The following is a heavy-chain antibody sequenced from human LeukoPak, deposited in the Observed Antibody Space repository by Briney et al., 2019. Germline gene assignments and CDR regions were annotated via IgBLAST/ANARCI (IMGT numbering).Heavy chain of an antibody. J-gene: IGHJ3*02. CDR1: GGSFSGYY. CDR3: ARARRITIFGVVTGNAFDI. Sequence: SETLSLTCAVYGGSFSGYYWSWIRQPPGKGLEWIGSIYYSGSTYYNPSLKSRVTISVDTSKNQFSLKLSSVTAADTAVYYCARARRITIFGVVTGNAFDIWGQGTMVTVSS. CDR2: IYYSGST. D-gene: IGHD3-3*01. V-gene: IGHV4-34*01.